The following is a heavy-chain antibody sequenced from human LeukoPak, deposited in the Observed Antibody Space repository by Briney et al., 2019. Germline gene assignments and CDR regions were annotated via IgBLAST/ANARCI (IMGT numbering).Heavy chain of an antibody. Sequence: AGGSLRLSCAASGFTFSSYGMHWVRQAPGKGLEWVAFIRYDGSNKYYADSVKGRFTISRDNSKNTLYLPMNSLRAEDTAVYYCAKEDIVVVPAAMNFDYWGQGTLVTVSS. V-gene: IGHV3-30*02. CDR3: AKEDIVVVPAAMNFDY. J-gene: IGHJ4*02. CDR1: GFTFSSYG. D-gene: IGHD2-2*01. CDR2: IRYDGSNK.